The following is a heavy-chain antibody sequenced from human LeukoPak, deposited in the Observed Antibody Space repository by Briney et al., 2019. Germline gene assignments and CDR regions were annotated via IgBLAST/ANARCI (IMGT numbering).Heavy chain of an antibody. CDR2: FSSDGSNT. CDR1: GFSLSNYA. Sequence: GGSLRLSCAASGFSLSNYAVHWVRQSPGKGLEWVAVFSSDGSNTYYPESVKGRFTLSRDNSRNILYLQMISLRVEDTAVYYCARDSRYYGMDVWGQGTTVTVSS. V-gene: IGHV3-30-3*01. J-gene: IGHJ6*02. CDR3: ARDSRYYGMDV.